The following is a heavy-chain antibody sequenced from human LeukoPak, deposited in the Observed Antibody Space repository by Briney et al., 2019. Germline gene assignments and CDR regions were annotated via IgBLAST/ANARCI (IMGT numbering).Heavy chain of an antibody. J-gene: IGHJ3*02. CDR2: ISYSGST. CDR3: ARDSSSTSWTFAFDI. D-gene: IGHD2-2*01. Sequence: SETLSLTCSVSGGSINVYYWNWIRQSPGKGLEWIGSISYSGSTNYNSSLKSRVTMSVDTSKNQFSLKLSSVTAADTAVYYCARDSSSTSWTFAFDIWGQGTMVTVSS. V-gene: IGHV4-59*12. CDR1: GGSINVYY.